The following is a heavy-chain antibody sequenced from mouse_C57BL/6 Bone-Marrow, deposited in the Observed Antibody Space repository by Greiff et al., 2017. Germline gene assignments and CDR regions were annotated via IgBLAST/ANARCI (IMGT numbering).Heavy chain of an antibody. V-gene: IGHV1-80*01. D-gene: IGHD1-1*01. Sequence: VKLQQSGAELVKPGASVKISCKASGYAFSSYWMNWVKQRPGKGLEWIGQIYPGDGDTNYNGKFKGKATLTADKSSSTAYRQLSSLTSEDSAVYFCARRSYYGAMDYWGQGTSVTVSS. CDR2: IYPGDGDT. CDR3: ARRSYYGAMDY. J-gene: IGHJ4*01. CDR1: GYAFSSYW.